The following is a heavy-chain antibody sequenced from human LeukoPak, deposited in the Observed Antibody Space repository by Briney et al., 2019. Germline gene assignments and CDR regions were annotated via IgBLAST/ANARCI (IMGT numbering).Heavy chain of an antibody. CDR2: IYHSGST. CDR1: GYSISSGYY. CDR3: ARVPRLYYYDSSGYFDY. Sequence: SETLSLTCTVSGYSISSGYYWGWIRQPPGKWLEWIGSIYHSGSTYYNPSLKSRVTISVDTSKNQFSLKLSSVTAADTAVYYCARVPRLYYYDSSGYFDYWGQGTLVTVSS. J-gene: IGHJ4*02. V-gene: IGHV4-38-2*02. D-gene: IGHD3-22*01.